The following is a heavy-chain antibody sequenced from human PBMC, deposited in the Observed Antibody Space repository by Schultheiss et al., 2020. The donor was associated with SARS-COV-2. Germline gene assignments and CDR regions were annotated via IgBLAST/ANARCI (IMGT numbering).Heavy chain of an antibody. V-gene: IGHV4-4*07. CDR2: IYCRGST. D-gene: IGHD3-10*02. CDR3: ARTGYATCASCYYVGPWVEP. J-gene: IGHJ5*02. CDR1: GGSISSYF. Sequence: SETLSLTCTVSGGSISSYFWIWIRHPAEKGLGWIGRIYCRGSTNYNSSLKCRVTMSVDTSKNQFSLTLSSVTAADTAVYYCARTGYATCASCYYVGPWVEPWWQGTRVTVSS.